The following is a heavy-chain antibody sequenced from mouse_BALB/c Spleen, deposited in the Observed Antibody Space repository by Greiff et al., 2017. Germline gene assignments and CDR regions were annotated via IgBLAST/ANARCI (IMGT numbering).Heavy chain of an antibody. Sequence: VKLQESGAELARPGASVKLSCKASGYTFTDYYINWVKQRTGQGLEWIGEIYPGSGNTYYNEKFKGKATLTADKSSSTAYMQLSSLTSEDSAVYFCVYGYDNWYFDVWGAGTTVTVSS. J-gene: IGHJ1*01. CDR1: GYTFTDYY. V-gene: IGHV1-77*01. D-gene: IGHD2-2*01. CDR2: IYPGSGNT. CDR3: VYGYDNWYFDV.